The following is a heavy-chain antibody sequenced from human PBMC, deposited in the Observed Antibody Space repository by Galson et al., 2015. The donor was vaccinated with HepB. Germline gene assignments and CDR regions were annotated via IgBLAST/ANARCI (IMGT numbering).Heavy chain of an antibody. Sequence: SLRLSCAASGSTFSSYSMNWVRQAPGKGLEWVSSISSSSSYIYYADSVKGRFTISRDNAKNSLYLQMNSLRAEDTAVYYCARRVPEAWYFDLWGRGTLVTVSS. CDR2: ISSSSSYI. J-gene: IGHJ2*01. V-gene: IGHV3-21*01. CDR3: ARRVPEAWYFDL. D-gene: IGHD5/OR15-5a*01. CDR1: GSTFSSYS.